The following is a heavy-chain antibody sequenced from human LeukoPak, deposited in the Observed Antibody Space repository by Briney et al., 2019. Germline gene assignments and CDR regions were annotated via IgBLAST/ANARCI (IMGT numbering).Heavy chain of an antibody. Sequence: ASVKVSCKASGGTFSSYAISWVRQAPGQGLEWMGGIIPIFGTANYAQKFQGRVTITADESTSTAYMELSSLRSEDTAVYYCARQSFTCDCSSTSCYPSCGAFEIWGQGTMVTVSS. CDR3: ARQSFTCDCSSTSCYPSCGAFEI. V-gene: IGHV1-69*13. J-gene: IGHJ3*02. CDR1: GGTFSSYA. D-gene: IGHD2-2*01. CDR2: IIPIFGTA.